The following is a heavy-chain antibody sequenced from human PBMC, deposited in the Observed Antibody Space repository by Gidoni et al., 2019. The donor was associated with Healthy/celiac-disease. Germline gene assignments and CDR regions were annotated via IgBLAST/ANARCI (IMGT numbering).Heavy chain of an antibody. V-gene: IGHV3-23*01. CDR2: ISGSGGST. D-gene: IGHD5-12*01. Sequence: EVQLLESGGGLVQPGGSLRLSCADSGFTFRGHAMSWVRQAPGKGLEGVSAISGSGGSTYYADSVKGRFTISRDNSKNTLYLQMNSLRAEDTAVYYCAKDLMPYSWLQFSYFDYWGQGTLVTVSS. CDR3: AKDLMPYSWLQFSYFDY. J-gene: IGHJ4*02. CDR1: GFTFRGHA.